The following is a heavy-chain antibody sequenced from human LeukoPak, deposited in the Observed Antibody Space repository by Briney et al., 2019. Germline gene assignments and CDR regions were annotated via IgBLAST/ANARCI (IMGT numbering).Heavy chain of an antibody. Sequence: GGSLRLSCAASGFTFDDYAMYWVRQAPGKGLEWVSGISWNSGTIGYADSVKGRFTISRDNAKNSLYLQMNSLRAEDTALYYCAKDFDGYSYGYTLDYWGQGTLVTVSS. CDR3: AKDFDGYSYGYTLDY. D-gene: IGHD5-18*01. CDR2: ISWNSGTI. CDR1: GFTFDDYA. J-gene: IGHJ4*02. V-gene: IGHV3-9*01.